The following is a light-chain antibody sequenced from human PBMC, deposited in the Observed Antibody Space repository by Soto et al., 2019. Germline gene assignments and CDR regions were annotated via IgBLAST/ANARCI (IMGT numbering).Light chain of an antibody. CDR3: CSYAGSYTFYVV. CDR2: DVS. V-gene: IGLV2-11*01. Sequence: QSALTQPPSASGSLGQSVTISCTGTSSDVGGYNYVSWYQQHPGKAPKLMIYDVSKRPSGVPDRFSGSKSGNTASLTISGLQAEDEDDYYCCSYAGSYTFYVVFGGGTKLTVL. CDR1: SSDVGGYNY. J-gene: IGLJ2*01.